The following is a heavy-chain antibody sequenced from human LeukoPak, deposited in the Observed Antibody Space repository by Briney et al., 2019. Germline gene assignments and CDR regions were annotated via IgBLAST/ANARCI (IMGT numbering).Heavy chain of an antibody. Sequence: PSQTLSLTCTVSGGSISSGDYYWSWIRQPPGKGLEWIGYIYYSGSTYYNPSHKSRVTISVDTSKNQFSLKLSSVTAADTAVYYCAREGLLRYFDWLSGYFDYWGQGTLVTVSS. CDR3: AREGLLRYFDWLSGYFDY. D-gene: IGHD3-9*01. J-gene: IGHJ4*02. CDR2: IYYSGST. CDR1: GGSISSGDYY. V-gene: IGHV4-30-4*08.